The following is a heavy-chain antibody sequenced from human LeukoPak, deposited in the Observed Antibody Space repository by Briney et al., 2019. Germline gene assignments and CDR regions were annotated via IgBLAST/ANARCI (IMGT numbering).Heavy chain of an antibody. V-gene: IGHV3-30*02. CDR1: GFIFSVYG. CDR2: IRYDGSNK. D-gene: IGHD5-12*01. J-gene: IGHJ4*02. Sequence: SGGSLRLSCAASGFIFSVYGMHWVRQAPGKGLEWVAFIRYDGSNKYYADSVKGRFIISRDNSKNTLYLQMNYLRAEDTAVYYCARQGPEGYSGYDSEGYRTLLDWGQGTLVTVSS. CDR3: ARQGPEGYSGYDSEGYRTLLD.